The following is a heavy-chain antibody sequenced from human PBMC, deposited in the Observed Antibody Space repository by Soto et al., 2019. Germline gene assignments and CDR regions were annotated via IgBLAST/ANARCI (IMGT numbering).Heavy chain of an antibody. Sequence: GGSLRLSCAASGFTVSSNYMSWVRQAPGKGLEWVSVIYSGGSTYYADSVKGRFTISRDNSKNTMYLQMNSLRAEDTAVYYCARGRISRLVDYWGQGTLVTVSS. V-gene: IGHV3-66*01. D-gene: IGHD3-16*01. J-gene: IGHJ4*02. CDR3: ARGRISRLVDY. CDR2: IYSGGST. CDR1: GFTVSSNY.